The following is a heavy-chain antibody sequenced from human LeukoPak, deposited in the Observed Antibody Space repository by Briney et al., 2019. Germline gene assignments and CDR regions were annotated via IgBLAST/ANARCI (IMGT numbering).Heavy chain of an antibody. CDR1: GFTFSSYA. D-gene: IGHD3-22*01. V-gene: IGHV3-23*01. J-gene: IGHJ3*02. CDR2: ISGSGGST. Sequence: GGSLRLSCVVSGFTFSSYAMSWVRQAPGKGLEWVSGISGSGGSTYYADSVKGRFTISRDNSKNTLYLQMNSLRAEDTAVYYCAKDVSGFNDAFDIWGQGTMVTVSS. CDR3: AKDVSGFNDAFDI.